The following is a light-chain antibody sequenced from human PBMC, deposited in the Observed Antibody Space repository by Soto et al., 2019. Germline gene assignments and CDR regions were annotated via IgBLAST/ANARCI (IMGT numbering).Light chain of an antibody. Sequence: QSVLTQPPSVSGSPGQSVTISCTGTSSDVGSYNRVSWYQQPPGTAPKLMIYDVGNRPSGVPDRFSVSKSGNTASLTISGLQAEDEADYYCSSYTSSNTYVFGTGTKVTVL. CDR2: DVG. V-gene: IGLV2-18*02. J-gene: IGLJ1*01. CDR1: SSDVGSYNR. CDR3: SSYTSSNTYV.